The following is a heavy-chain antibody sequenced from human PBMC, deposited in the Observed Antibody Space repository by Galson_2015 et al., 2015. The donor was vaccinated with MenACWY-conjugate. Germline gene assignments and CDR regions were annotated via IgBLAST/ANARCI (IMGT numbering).Heavy chain of an antibody. CDR2: IKSQTDGGKI. CDR1: AFTFSNAY. J-gene: IGHJ6*03. D-gene: IGHD2-21*01. CDR3: TTHKPDSWGGLLFLFYMGG. Sequence: SLRLSCAGSAFTFSNAYMSWVRQAPGKGLEWVGRIKSQTDGGKIDYAAPVKGRFTISRDDSKNTLYLQMNSLKIEDTAVYYCTTHKPDSWGGLLFLFYMGGWGKGATVTVSS. V-gene: IGHV3-15*01.